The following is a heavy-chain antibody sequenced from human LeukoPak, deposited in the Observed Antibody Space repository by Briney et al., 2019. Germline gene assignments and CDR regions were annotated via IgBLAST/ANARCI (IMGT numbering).Heavy chain of an antibody. CDR1: GFMFSSYW. J-gene: IGHJ4*02. D-gene: IGHD6-13*01. CDR2: IKQDGNEK. Sequence: GGSVRLACAASGFMFSSYWMSWVRQAPGQGLEWVASIKQDGNEKYYVDSVKGRFTISKDNAKNSLYMQLNSLRAEDTALYYCARESHSTYDYWGQGILVTVSS. CDR3: ARESHSTYDY. V-gene: IGHV3-7*03.